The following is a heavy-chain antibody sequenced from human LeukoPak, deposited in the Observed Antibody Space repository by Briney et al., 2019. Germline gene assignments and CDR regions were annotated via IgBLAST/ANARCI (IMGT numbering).Heavy chain of an antibody. CDR2: INHSGNT. J-gene: IGHJ6*02. CDR3: ARVVATIKGIFYYYYGMDV. CDR1: GGSFSGYD. D-gene: IGHD5-12*01. V-gene: IGHV4-34*01. Sequence: SETLSLTCAVYGGSFSGYDWSWIRQPPGKGLEWIGQINHSGNTNYNPSLKSRVTISVDTSKNQFSLKLSSVTAADTAVYYCARVVATIKGIFYYYYGMDVWGQGTTVTVSS.